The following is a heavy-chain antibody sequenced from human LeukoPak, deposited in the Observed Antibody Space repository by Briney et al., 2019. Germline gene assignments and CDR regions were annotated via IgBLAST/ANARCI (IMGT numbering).Heavy chain of an antibody. Sequence: SQTLSLTCAISGDSVSTNSVAWNWIRQSPSRGLEWLGRTYYRSKWNNDYAVSVKSRITINPDTAKNQFSLQLNSVTPDDTALYYCARGRYSGFDLWGQGTMVTVSS. CDR1: GDSVSTNSVA. CDR3: ARGRYSGFDL. D-gene: IGHD2-15*01. CDR2: TYYRSKWNN. J-gene: IGHJ3*01. V-gene: IGHV6-1*01.